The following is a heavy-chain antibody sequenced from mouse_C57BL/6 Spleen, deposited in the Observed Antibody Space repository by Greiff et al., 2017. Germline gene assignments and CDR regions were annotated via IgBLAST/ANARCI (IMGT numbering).Heavy chain of an antibody. D-gene: IGHD1-1*01. J-gene: IGHJ4*01. V-gene: IGHV1-80*01. CDR3: AGRVGSGWAMDY. Sequence: QVHVKQSGAELVKPGASVKISCKASGYAFSSYWMNWVKQRPGKGLEWIGQIYPADGDTNYNGKFKGKATLTADKSSSTAYMQLSSLTSEASAVXFGAGRVGSGWAMDYWGQGTSVTVSS. CDR1: GYAFSSYW. CDR2: IYPADGDT.